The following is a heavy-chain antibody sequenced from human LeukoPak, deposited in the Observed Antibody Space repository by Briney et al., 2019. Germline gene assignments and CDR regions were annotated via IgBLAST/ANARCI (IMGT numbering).Heavy chain of an antibody. Sequence: GASVTVSCKSSGYTFTSYAMNWVRQAPGQGLEWMGWISTNTGNPTYAQGFTGRFAFSLDTSVSTAYLQISSLKAEDTAVYYCARKSVAATPRDIVYQYSYMDVWGKGTTVTVSS. V-gene: IGHV7-4-1*02. CDR3: ARKSVAATPRDIVYQYSYMDV. CDR1: GYTFTSYA. D-gene: IGHD2-15*01. J-gene: IGHJ6*03. CDR2: ISTNTGNP.